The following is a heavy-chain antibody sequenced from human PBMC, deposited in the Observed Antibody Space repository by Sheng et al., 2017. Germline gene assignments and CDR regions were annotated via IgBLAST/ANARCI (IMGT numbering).Heavy chain of an antibody. Sequence: QVQLVQSGAEVKKPGSSVKVSCKASGGTFSSSYAISWVRQAPGQGLEWMGVIIPLFGIANYAQKFQGRVTITADESSGTTYMELGSLRSEDTAVYYCAKAPQIYYHYMDVWGQGTTVTVSS. CDR1: GGTFSSSYA. CDR2: IIPLFGIA. J-gene: IGHJ6*03. V-gene: IGHV1-69*13. CDR3: AKAPQIYYHYMDV.